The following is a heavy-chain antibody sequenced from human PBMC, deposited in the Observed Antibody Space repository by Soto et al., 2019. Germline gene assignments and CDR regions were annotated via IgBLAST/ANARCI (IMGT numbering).Heavy chain of an antibody. CDR2: ISAHNGNT. Sequence: QVHLVQSGAEVKKPGASVKVSCKGSGYAFTTYGITWVRQAPGQGLEWMGWISAHNGNTNYAQELQGRVTVTRDTSTSTVYMELRSLRSDDKSVYYCTRGRYGDYWGQVALVTASS. CDR3: TRGRYGDY. CDR1: GYAFTTYG. J-gene: IGHJ4*02. V-gene: IGHV1-18*01. D-gene: IGHD1-1*01.